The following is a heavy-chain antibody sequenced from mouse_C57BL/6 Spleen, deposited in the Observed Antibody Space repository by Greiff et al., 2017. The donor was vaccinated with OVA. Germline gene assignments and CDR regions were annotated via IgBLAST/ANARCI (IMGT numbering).Heavy chain of an antibody. D-gene: IGHD2-4*01. J-gene: IGHJ2*01. V-gene: IGHV1-39*01. CDR1: GYSFTDYN. Sequence: VQLQQSGPELVKPGASVKISCKASGYSFTDYNMNWVKQSTGKSLEWIGVINPNYGTTSYNQKFKGKATLTVDQSSSTAYMQLNSLTSEDSAVYYGARGDDYDERAYFDYWGQGTTLTVSS. CDR3: ARGDDYDERAYFDY. CDR2: INPNYGTT.